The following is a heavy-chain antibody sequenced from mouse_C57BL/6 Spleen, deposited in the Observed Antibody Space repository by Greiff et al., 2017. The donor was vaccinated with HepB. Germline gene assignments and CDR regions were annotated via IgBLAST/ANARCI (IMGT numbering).Heavy chain of an antibody. J-gene: IGHJ4*01. V-gene: IGHV1-50*01. D-gene: IGHD1-1*01. CDR3: ARLLITTVVAKDYYAMDY. CDR2: IDPSDSYT. CDR1: GYNFTSYW. Sequence: QVQLQQPGAELVKPGASVKLSCKASGYNFTSYWMQWVKQRPGQGLEWIGEIDPSDSYTNYNQKFKGKATLTVDKSSSTAYMQLSSLTSEDSAVYYCARLLITTVVAKDYYAMDYWGQGTSVTVSS.